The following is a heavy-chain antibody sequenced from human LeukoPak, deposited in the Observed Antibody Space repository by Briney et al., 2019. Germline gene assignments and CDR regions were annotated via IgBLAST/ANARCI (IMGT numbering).Heavy chain of an antibody. V-gene: IGHV1-2*02. J-gene: IGHJ6*02. CDR2: INPNSGDT. Sequence: PWASVKVSCKASGYTFTGYYLHWVRQAPGQGLEWMGWINPNSGDTNYAQNFQGRVTMTRDTSISTAYLDLSSLRSDDTAVYYCARAGDLMLEDSMDVWGQGTTVTVSS. D-gene: IGHD7-27*01. CDR1: GYTFTGYY. CDR3: ARAGDLMLEDSMDV.